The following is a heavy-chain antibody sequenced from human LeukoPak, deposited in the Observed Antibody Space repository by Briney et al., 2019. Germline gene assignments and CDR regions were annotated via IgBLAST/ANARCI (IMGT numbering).Heavy chain of an antibody. CDR3: ARIAYNNGWDALRPFDH. D-gene: IGHD6-19*01. J-gene: IGHJ4*02. Sequence: PSETLSLTCTVSGGSVSSGNYCWSWIRQAPETGLEWIGNIYYTGSTNYNPSLKSRVTISLDTSKDEFSLKLTSVAAADTAVYYCARIAYNNGWDALRPFDHWGQGTLVSVSS. CDR2: IYYTGST. V-gene: IGHV4-61*01. CDR1: GGSVSSGNYC.